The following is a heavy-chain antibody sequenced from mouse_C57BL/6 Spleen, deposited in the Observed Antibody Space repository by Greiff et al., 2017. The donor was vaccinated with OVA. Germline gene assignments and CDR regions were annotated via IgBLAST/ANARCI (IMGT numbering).Heavy chain of an antibody. CDR3: ARSLYYSPAWFAY. Sequence: VQLQQSGTELVKPGASVKLSCKASGYTFTSYWMHWVKQRPGQGLEWIGNINPSNGGTNYNEKFKSKATLTVDKSSSTAYMQLSSLTSEDSAVYYCARSLYYSPAWFAYWGQGTLVTVSA. J-gene: IGHJ3*01. V-gene: IGHV1-53*01. CDR1: GYTFTSYW. D-gene: IGHD2-12*01. CDR2: INPSNGGT.